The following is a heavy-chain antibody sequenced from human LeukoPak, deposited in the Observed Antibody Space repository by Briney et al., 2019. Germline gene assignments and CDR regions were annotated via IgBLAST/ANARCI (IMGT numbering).Heavy chain of an antibody. CDR2: IYKSGIT. Sequence: SETLSLTCTVSGGSIGWDYWSWIRQSAGKGLEWIGRIYKSGITNYNPSFRSRVTMSVDTSKNHFSLTLTSVTAADTAVYYCAREESYQDTNGYSYFFDSWGQGSLVTVSS. V-gene: IGHV4-4*07. D-gene: IGHD3-22*01. CDR1: GGSIGWDY. CDR3: AREESYQDTNGYSYFFDS. J-gene: IGHJ4*02.